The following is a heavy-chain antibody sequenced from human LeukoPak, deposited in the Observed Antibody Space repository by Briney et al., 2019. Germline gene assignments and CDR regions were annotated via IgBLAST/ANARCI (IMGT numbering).Heavy chain of an antibody. V-gene: IGHV3-15*01. J-gene: IGHJ4*02. D-gene: IGHD1-26*01. CDR3: ARDLVGGSYY. CDR2: IKSKTDGGTT. CDR1: GFTFSNAW. Sequence: GGSLRLSCAASGFTFSNAWMSWVRQAPGKGLEWVGRIKSKTDGGTTDYAAPVKGRFTISRDNSKNTLYLQMNSLRAEDTAVYYCARDLVGGSYYWGQGTMVTVSS.